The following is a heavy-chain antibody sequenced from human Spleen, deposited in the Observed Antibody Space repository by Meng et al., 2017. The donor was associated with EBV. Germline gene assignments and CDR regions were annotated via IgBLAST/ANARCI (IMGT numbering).Heavy chain of an antibody. V-gene: IGHV4-61*01. CDR1: GASISTGSYY. CDR3: ARGGYGTNYFDP. CDR2: VYCSGST. D-gene: IGHD4/OR15-4a*01. J-gene: IGHJ5*02. Sequence: VQLQECGPGLVNASVSMSLTCTVSGASISTGSYYWTWIRQTPGKGLGWLGYVYCSGSTNYNPSRKSRVTMSIDTSKNQFSLNLRSATAADAAVYFCARGGYGTNYFDPWGQGTLVTVSS.